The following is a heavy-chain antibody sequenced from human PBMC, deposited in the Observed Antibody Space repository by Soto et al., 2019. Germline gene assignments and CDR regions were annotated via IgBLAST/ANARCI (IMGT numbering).Heavy chain of an antibody. J-gene: IGHJ4*02. D-gene: IGHD1-26*01. Sequence: QVQLVQSGAEVKKPGASVKISCKASAYTFNYYGISWVRQAAGQGLEWLGWISPYDGNTTYAQRVQGRITLTTDTSTTTADMELRSLTFDDTAVYYCGREAGSGSSYPENYWGQGTLVTVSS. CDR2: ISPYDGNT. CDR1: AYTFNYYG. V-gene: IGHV1-18*04. CDR3: GREAGSGSSYPENY.